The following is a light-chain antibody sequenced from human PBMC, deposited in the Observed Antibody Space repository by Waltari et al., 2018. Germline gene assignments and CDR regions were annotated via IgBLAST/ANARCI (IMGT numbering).Light chain of an antibody. J-gene: IGLJ2*01. CDR2: EVT. CDR3: NSYAGSRLV. CDR1: SSDIGAYNF. V-gene: IGLV2-8*01. Sequence: QSALTQPPSASGSPGQSVTISCTGTSSDIGAYNFVSWYQQLPGTAPKLIIYEVTKRPSGVPDRFSGSKSGNAAFLTVSWLQPEDEADYYCNSYAGSRLVFGGGTKLTVL.